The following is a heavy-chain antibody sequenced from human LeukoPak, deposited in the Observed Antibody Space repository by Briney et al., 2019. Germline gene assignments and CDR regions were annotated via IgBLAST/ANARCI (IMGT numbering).Heavy chain of an antibody. CDR1: GFTFSSYN. Sequence: GGSLRLSCAASGFTFSSYNMNWVRQAPGKGLEWVSSISYSSRARYYADSVKGRFTISRDNFKDSLYLQMDSLRAEDTAVHYCARAYCSSTSCFGWGQGTLVTVSS. V-gene: IGHV3-48*01. CDR3: ARAYCSSTSCFG. CDR2: ISYSSRAR. J-gene: IGHJ4*02. D-gene: IGHD2-2*01.